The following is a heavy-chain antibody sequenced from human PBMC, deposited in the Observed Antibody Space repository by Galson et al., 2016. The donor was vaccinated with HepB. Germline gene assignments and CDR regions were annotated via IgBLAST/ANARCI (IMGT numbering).Heavy chain of an antibody. J-gene: IGHJ5*02. CDR1: GSTLNELS. CDR3: TSAPLLPYGTNVRGWFDP. CDR2: FDPEDGKM. Sequence: SVKVSCKVSGSTLNELSIHWVRQAPGKGLEWMGGFDPEDGKMIYAQRFRGRVTMTEDTSTDTAYMEPSSLRSEDTAIYYCTSAPLLPYGTNVRGWFDPWGQGTLVIVSS. V-gene: IGHV1-24*01. D-gene: IGHD4-17*01.